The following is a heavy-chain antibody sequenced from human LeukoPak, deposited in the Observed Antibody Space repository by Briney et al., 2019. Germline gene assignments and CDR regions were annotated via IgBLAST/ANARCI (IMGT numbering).Heavy chain of an antibody. D-gene: IGHD6-19*01. CDR2: INHSGST. V-gene: IGHV4-34*01. Sequence: SETLSLTRAVYGGSFSGYYWSWIRQPPGKGLEWIGEINHSGSTNYNPSLKSRVTISVDTSKNQFSLKLSSVTAADTAVYYCARSVGAVAAAPFDYWGQGTLVTVSS. J-gene: IGHJ4*02. CDR1: GGSFSGYY. CDR3: ARSVGAVAAAPFDY.